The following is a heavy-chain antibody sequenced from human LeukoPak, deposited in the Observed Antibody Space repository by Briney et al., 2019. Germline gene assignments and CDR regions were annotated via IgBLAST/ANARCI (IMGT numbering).Heavy chain of an antibody. J-gene: IGHJ4*02. CDR1: GYTFTGYY. CDR3: ARDATRSGDHHDSSGYYSDY. Sequence: PSASVKVSCKASGYTFTGYYMHWVRQAPGQGLEWMGWINPNSGGTNYAQKFQGRVTMTRDTSISTAYMELSRLRSDDTAVYYCARDATRSGDHHDSSGYYSDYWGQGTLVTVSS. CDR2: INPNSGGT. D-gene: IGHD3-22*01. V-gene: IGHV1-2*02.